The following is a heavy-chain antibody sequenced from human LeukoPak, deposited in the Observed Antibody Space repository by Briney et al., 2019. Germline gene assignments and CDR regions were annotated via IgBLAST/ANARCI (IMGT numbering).Heavy chain of an antibody. Sequence: SVKVSCKASGGTFSSYAISWVRQAPGQGLEWMGGIIPIFGTANYAQKFQGRVTITADESTSTAYMELSSLRSEDTAVYYCTSRPLLSYYGSGRTRSDYWGQGTLVTVSS. CDR3: TSRPLLSYYGSGRTRSDY. D-gene: IGHD3-10*01. V-gene: IGHV1-69*13. J-gene: IGHJ4*02. CDR2: IIPIFGTA. CDR1: GGTFSSYA.